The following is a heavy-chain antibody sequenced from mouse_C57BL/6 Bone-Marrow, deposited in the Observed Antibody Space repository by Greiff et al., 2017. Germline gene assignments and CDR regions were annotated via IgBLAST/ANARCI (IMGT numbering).Heavy chain of an antibody. CDR2: ISSGSSTI. D-gene: IGHD6-1*01. V-gene: IGHV5-17*01. CDR1: GFTFSVYG. CDR3: ARLAAYYFDY. J-gene: IGHJ2*01. Sequence: EVQLVESGGGLVKPGGSLKLSCAASGFTFSVYGMHWVRQAPEKGLEWVAYISSGSSTIYYEDTVKGRFTISRDNTKNTLFLQMTSLRSEDAAVYYCARLAAYYFDYWGQGTTLTVSA.